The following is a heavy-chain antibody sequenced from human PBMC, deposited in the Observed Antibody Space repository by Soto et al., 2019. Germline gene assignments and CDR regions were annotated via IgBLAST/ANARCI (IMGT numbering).Heavy chain of an antibody. Sequence: SVKVSCKASGGTFSSYAIRWVRQAPGQGLEWMGGIIPIFGTANYAQKFQGRVTITADESTSTAYMELSSLRSEDTAVYYCASPLYCSGGSCYSRAAFDIWGQGTMVTVSS. D-gene: IGHD2-15*01. CDR1: GGTFSSYA. J-gene: IGHJ3*02. CDR3: ASPLYCSGGSCYSRAAFDI. CDR2: IIPIFGTA. V-gene: IGHV1-69*13.